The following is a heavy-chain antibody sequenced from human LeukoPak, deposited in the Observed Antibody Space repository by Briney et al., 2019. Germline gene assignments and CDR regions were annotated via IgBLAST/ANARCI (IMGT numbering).Heavy chain of an antibody. CDR2: INHSGST. V-gene: IGHV4-34*01. J-gene: IGHJ6*04. CDR3: ASSYYYGSGSPV. D-gene: IGHD3-10*01. CDR1: GGSFSGYY. Sequence: SETLSLTCAVYGGSFSGYYWSWIRQPPGKGLEWIGEINHSGSTNYNPSLKSRVTISVDTSKNQFSLKLSSVTAADTAVYYCASSYYYGSGSPVWGKGTTVTVSS.